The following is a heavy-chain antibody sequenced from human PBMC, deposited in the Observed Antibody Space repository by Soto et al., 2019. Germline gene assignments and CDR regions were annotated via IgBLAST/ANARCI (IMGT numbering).Heavy chain of an antibody. Sequence: SETLSLTCTVSGGSITSGGYYWSWIRQHPGKGLEWIGYIYYSGSTYYNPSLKSRVTISVDTSKNQFSLKLSSVTAADTAVYYCARDDRDGLDYWGQGTLVTVSS. CDR3: ARDDRDGLDY. CDR1: GGSITSGGYY. D-gene: IGHD3-22*01. J-gene: IGHJ4*02. V-gene: IGHV4-31*03. CDR2: IYYSGST.